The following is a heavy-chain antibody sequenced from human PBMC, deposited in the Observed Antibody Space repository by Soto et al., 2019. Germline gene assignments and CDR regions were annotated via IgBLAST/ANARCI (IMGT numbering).Heavy chain of an antibody. CDR2: IYYSGST. J-gene: IGHJ4*02. CDR1: GGSLSSYY. CDR3: AIVPTTVTVPAFFDY. V-gene: IGHV4-59*01. Sequence: SETLSLPCTVSGGSLSSYYWSWIRQPPGKGLEWIGYIYYSGSTNYNPSLKSRVTISVDTSKNQFSLKLSSVTAADTAVYYCAIVPTTVTVPAFFDYWAQGTLVIVSS. D-gene: IGHD4-17*01.